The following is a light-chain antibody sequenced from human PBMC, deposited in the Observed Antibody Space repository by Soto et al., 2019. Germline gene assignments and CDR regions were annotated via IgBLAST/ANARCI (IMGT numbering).Light chain of an antibody. CDR3: QQYVISVT. J-gene: IGKJ5*01. CDR2: DAS. V-gene: IGKV3-15*01. CDR1: QSVNTN. Sequence: EIVMTQSPATLSVSPGERATLSCRASQSVNTNLAWYQQKPGQAPRLLISDASTRATGIPARFSGSGSGTEFTLTISSLQSEDFAVYYCQQYVISVTFGQGTRLEIK.